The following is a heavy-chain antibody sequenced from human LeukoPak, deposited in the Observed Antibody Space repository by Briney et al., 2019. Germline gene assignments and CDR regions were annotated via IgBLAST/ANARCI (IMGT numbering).Heavy chain of an antibody. CDR1: GFTFRSYG. V-gene: IGHV3-30*02. Sequence: GGSLRLSCAAAGFTFRSYGMHWVRQAPGKGLEWVAVIRNDGNEEYYVDSVKGRFTISRDNCKKTLYLQMNDLRVEETAVYYCAKENYDFWSGYSNWFDSWGRGTLVTVSS. D-gene: IGHD3-3*01. J-gene: IGHJ5*01. CDR2: IRNDGNEE. CDR3: AKENYDFWSGYSNWFDS.